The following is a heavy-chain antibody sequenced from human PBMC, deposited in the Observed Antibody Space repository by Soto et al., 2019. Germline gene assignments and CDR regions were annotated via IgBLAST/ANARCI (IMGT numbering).Heavy chain of an antibody. CDR1: GFTFSMFS. Sequence: LRLSCAASGFTFSMFSMHWVRQAPGKGLEYVSGISSNGDSTYYADSVKGRFTISRDNSKNTLYLQMSSLRAVDTAVYYCVHPRSTVQIPPTWGQGTLVTVSS. J-gene: IGHJ5*02. CDR3: VHPRSTVQIPPT. V-gene: IGHV3-64D*06. CDR2: ISSNGDST. D-gene: IGHD4-17*01.